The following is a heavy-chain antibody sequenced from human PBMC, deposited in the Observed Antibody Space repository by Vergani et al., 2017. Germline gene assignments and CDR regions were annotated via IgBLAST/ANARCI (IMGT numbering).Heavy chain of an antibody. CDR1: GGSISSSSYY. D-gene: IGHD6-6*01. Sequence: QLQLQESGPGLVKPSETLSLTCTVSGGSISSSSYYWGWLRQPPGNGLEWIGEINHSGSTHYNPFLKSRVTISVDTSKNHFSLKLSSVTAADTAVYYCAIGRGIAARRADYWGQGTLVSVAS. CDR2: INHSGST. CDR3: AIGRGIAARRADY. V-gene: IGHV4-39*07. J-gene: IGHJ4*02.